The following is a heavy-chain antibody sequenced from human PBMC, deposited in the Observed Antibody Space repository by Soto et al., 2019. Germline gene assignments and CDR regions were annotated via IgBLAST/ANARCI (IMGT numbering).Heavy chain of an antibody. V-gene: IGHV3-30*18. CDR1: GFTFSGYG. CDR3: AKEDVWFAKDY. J-gene: IGHJ4*02. CDR2: ISHDGSDK. Sequence: QLGGSLRLSCVSSGFTFSGYGMHWVRQAPGKGLEWLAVISHDGSDKYYADSVRGRFTISRDNSENTLYLQMNSLRPEDTAVYYCAKEDVWFAKDYWGQGTLVTVSS. D-gene: IGHD3-10*01.